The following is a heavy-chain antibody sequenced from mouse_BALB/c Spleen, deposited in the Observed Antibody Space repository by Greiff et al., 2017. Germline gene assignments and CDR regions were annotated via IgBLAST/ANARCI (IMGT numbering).Heavy chain of an antibody. V-gene: IGHV5-4*02. D-gene: IGHD1-2*01. CDR3: ARGLRLRGFAY. CDR1: GFTFSDYY. J-gene: IGHJ3*01. CDR2: ISDGGSYT. Sequence: EVKLMESGGGLVKPGGSLKLSCAASGFTFSDYYMYWVRQTPEKRLEWVATISDGGSYTYYPDSVKGRFTISRDNAKNNLYLQMSSLKSEDTAMYYCARGLRLRGFAYWGQGTLVTVSA.